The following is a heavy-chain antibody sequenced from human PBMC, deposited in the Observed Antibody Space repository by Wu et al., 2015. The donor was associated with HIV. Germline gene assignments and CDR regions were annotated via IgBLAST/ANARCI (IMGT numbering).Heavy chain of an antibody. V-gene: IGHV1-18*01. Sequence: QVQLVQSGAEVKKPGSSVKVSCKASGYTFTSYGITWVRQAHGHGLEWMGWITAYNDNTKYAQKLQGRVTMTTDTSTSTAYMELRSLRSDDTAVYYCARLLSKXTYYDITWGRALDIWGQGTLVTVSS. CDR1: GYTFTSYG. CDR2: ITAYNDNT. D-gene: IGHD3-9*01. J-gene: IGHJ3*02. CDR3: ARLLSKXTYYDITWGRALDI.